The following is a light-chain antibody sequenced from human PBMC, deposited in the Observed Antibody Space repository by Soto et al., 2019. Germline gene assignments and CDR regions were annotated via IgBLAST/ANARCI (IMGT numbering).Light chain of an antibody. Sequence: QSALTQPASVSGSPGQSITISCTGTSSDVGAYKYVSWYQQRPGKVPKLIIYGVSNRPSGASNRFSGSKSGNTAFLTISGLQPEDEADYYCSSFTGTTTLDVFGTGTKVTVL. CDR2: GVS. V-gene: IGLV2-14*03. CDR3: SSFTGTTTLDV. J-gene: IGLJ1*01. CDR1: SSDVGAYKY.